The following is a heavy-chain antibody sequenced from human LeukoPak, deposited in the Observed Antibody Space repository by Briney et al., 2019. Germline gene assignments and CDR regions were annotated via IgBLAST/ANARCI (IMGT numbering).Heavy chain of an antibody. V-gene: IGHV7-4-1*02. J-gene: IGHJ6*03. CDR3: ARLSPQRGGNHYMDV. CDR2: INTNTGNP. D-gene: IGHD6-25*01. CDR1: GYTFTSYA. Sequence: ASVKVSCKASGYTFTSYAMNCVRQAPGQGLEWMGYINTNTGNPTYAQGFTGRFVFSLDTSVSTAYLQISSLKAEDTAVYYCARLSPQRGGNHYMDVWGKGTTVTVSS.